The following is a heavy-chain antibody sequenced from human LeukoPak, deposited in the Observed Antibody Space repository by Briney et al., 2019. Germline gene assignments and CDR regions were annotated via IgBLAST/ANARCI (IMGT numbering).Heavy chain of an antibody. CDR1: GFTFTTYN. V-gene: IGHV3-48*02. Sequence: GGSLRLSCAASGFTFTTYNMNWVRQAPGKGLEWVSYISTTSSNIYYADSVEGRFTISRDNAKNLLYLQMDSLRDEDTAVYYCSRDGGFWSAYPLDYWGQGTLVTVSA. CDR3: SRDGGFWSAYPLDY. CDR2: ISTTSSNI. J-gene: IGHJ4*02. D-gene: IGHD3-3*01.